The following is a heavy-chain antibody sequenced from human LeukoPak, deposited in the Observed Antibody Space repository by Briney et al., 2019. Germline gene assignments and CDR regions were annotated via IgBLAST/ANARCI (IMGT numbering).Heavy chain of an antibody. CDR1: GYIFTGYY. Sequence: ASVRVSCKACGYIFTGYYMHGVRQAHGRGRVWMGWIHPNSGDTNYAQKFQGRVTMTRDTSISTAYMELSRLRSDDTAVYYCARTVPVVVVTATFFDYWGQGTLVTVSS. CDR2: IHPNSGDT. J-gene: IGHJ4*02. D-gene: IGHD2-15*01. V-gene: IGHV1-2*02. CDR3: ARTVPVVVVTATFFDY.